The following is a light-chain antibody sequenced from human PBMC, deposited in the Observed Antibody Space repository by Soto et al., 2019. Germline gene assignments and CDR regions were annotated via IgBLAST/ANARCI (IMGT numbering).Light chain of an antibody. V-gene: IGLV1-51*02. CDR3: GAWDATLTIGV. CDR2: ENN. Sequence: QSLLTQPPSVSAAPGQSVTISCSGRTSNIGSSFVSWYQQFPGTAPTLLIYENNKRPSGIPDRFSGSKSVTSATLDISGLQTGDEAIYYCGAWDATLTIGVFGGGTKVTVL. J-gene: IGLJ2*01. CDR1: TSNIGSSF.